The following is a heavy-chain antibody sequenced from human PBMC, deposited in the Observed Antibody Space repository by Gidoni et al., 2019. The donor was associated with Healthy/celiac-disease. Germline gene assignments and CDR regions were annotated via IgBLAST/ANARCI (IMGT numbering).Heavy chain of an antibody. V-gene: IGHV1-2*04. CDR3: ARGWFAYYDFWSGYGGMDV. CDR1: GYTFTGYY. Sequence: QVQLVQSGAEVKKPGASVKVSCKASGYTFTGYYMHWVRQAPGQGLEWMGGINPNSGGTNYAQKFQGWVTMTRDTSISTAYMEVSRLRSDDTAVYYCARGWFAYYDFWSGYGGMDVWGQGTTVTVSS. CDR2: INPNSGGT. J-gene: IGHJ6*02. D-gene: IGHD3-3*01.